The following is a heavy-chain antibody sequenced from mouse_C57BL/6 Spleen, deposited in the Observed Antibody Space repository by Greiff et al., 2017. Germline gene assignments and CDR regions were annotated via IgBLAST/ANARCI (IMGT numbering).Heavy chain of an antibody. CDR3: AAGDYEGFDY. CDR2: IYPGDGDT. J-gene: IGHJ2*01. Sequence: VQLQQSGPELVKPGASVKISCKASGYAFSSSWMNWVKQRPGKGLEWIGRIYPGDGDTNYNGKFKGKATLTADKSSSTAYMQLSSLTSEDSAVYFCAAGDYEGFDYWGQGTTLTVSS. D-gene: IGHD2-4*01. CDR1: GYAFSSSW. V-gene: IGHV1-82*01.